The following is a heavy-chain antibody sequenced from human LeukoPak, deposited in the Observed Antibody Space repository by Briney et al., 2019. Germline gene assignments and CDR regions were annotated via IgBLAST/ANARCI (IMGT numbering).Heavy chain of an antibody. V-gene: IGHV1-2*02. CDR2: INPNSGDT. CDR1: GYTFTGYY. Sequence: ASVRVSCKASGYTFTGYYMHWVRQAPGQGLEWMGWINPNSGDTKCAQKFQGRVTMTRDTSTSTAYMELSSLRSDDTAVFYCARDSGERGSGSYLIAYWGQGTLVTVSS. CDR3: ARDSGERGSGSYLIAY. D-gene: IGHD3-10*01. J-gene: IGHJ4*02.